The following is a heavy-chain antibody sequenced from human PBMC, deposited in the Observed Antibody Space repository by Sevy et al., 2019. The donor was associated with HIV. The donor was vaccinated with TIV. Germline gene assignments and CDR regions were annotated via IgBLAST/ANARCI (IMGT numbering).Heavy chain of an antibody. CDR1: GLTFSNYD. CDR3: ARLFSCGGDCYYLDY. J-gene: IGHJ4*02. D-gene: IGHD2-21*02. CDR2: ISHDGNYK. Sequence: GGSLRLSCAASGLTFSNYDMHWVRQAPGKGLEWVAVISHDGNYKNYADSVKIRFTISRDDFKNTLYLQMSSLRPEDTAVYFCARLFSCGGDCYYLDYWGQGALVTVSS. V-gene: IGHV3-30-3*01.